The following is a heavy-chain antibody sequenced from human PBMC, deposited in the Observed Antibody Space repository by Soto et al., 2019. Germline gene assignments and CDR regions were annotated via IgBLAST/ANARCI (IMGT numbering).Heavy chain of an antibody. D-gene: IGHD2-15*01. CDR3: TRERMLPPGAGPYYYGMDV. CDR1: GYTFTSYY. Sequence: ASVKVSCKASGYTFTSYYMHWVRQAPGQGLEWMGILNPSGGSTTYAQKFQGRVTMTRDTSTSTVYMELGSLRSGDTAVYYCTRERMLPPGAGPYYYGMDVWGQGTTVTVSS. V-gene: IGHV1-46*01. J-gene: IGHJ6*02. CDR2: LNPSGGST.